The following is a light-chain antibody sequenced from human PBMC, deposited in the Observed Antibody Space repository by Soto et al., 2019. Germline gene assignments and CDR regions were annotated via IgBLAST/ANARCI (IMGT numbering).Light chain of an antibody. Sequence: DIVMTQSPDSLAVSLGERVTINCRSSQSVLYSSNNKDYLAWYQQKPGQPPKLLIYWASTRELGVPDRFSGSGSGTDFTLTISSLQAEDLAVYYCQQYYITPYTFGQGTKLEMK. CDR3: QQYYITPYT. CDR1: QSVLYSSNNKDY. V-gene: IGKV4-1*01. CDR2: WAS. J-gene: IGKJ2*01.